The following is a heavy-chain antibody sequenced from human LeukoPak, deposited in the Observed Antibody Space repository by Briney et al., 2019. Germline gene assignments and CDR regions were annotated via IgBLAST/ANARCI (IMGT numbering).Heavy chain of an antibody. J-gene: IGHJ4*02. Sequence: SETLSLTCAVYGGSFSGNYWSWILQPPGKGLDWIGEVNHSGSTSYNPSLKSRVTISVDTSKNQFSLKLSSVTAADTAVYYCARLYGSGSYYRHWGQGALVTVSS. CDR3: ARLYGSGSYYRH. CDR2: VNHSGST. V-gene: IGHV4-34*01. CDR1: GGSFSGNY. D-gene: IGHD3-10*01.